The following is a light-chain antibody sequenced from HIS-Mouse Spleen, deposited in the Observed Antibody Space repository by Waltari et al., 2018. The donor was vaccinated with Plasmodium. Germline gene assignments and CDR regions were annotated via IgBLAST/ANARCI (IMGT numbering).Light chain of an antibody. CDR1: SSDVGGYNY. CDR2: DVS. J-gene: IGLJ1*01. V-gene: IGLV2-14*03. CDR3: SSYTSSSTLNYV. Sequence: QSALTQPASVSGSPGQSITISCTGTSSDVGGYNYVSWSQQHPGKAPKPMIYDVSNRPSGVSNRFSGSKSGNTASLTISGLQAEDEADYYCSSYTSSSTLNYVFGTGTKVTVL.